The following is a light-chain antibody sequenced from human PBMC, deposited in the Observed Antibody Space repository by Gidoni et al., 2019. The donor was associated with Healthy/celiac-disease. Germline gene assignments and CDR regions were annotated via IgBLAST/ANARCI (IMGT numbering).Light chain of an antibody. J-gene: IGLJ2*01. Sequence: QSVLTQPPSASGTPGQRVTISCSGSSSNIGSNYVYWYQQLPGTAPKLLIYRNNQRPSGVPDRFSGSKSGTSAPLAISGLRSEDEADYYCAAWDDSLSGVVFGGRTKLTVL. V-gene: IGLV1-47*01. CDR2: RNN. CDR1: SSNIGSNY. CDR3: AAWDDSLSGVV.